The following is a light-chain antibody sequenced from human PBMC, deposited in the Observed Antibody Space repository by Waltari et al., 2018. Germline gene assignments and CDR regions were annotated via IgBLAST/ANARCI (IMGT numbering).Light chain of an antibody. CDR2: GAS. J-gene: IGKJ5*01. CDR1: QSVSSN. CDR3: QQYNNWPPIT. V-gene: IGKV3-15*01. Sequence: EIVMTQSPATLYVSPGERATLSCRASQSVSSNLAWYQQKPGQAPRLLIYGASTRATVIPARFSGSVSGTEFTLTISSLQSEDFAVYYCQQYNNWPPITFGQGTRLEIK.